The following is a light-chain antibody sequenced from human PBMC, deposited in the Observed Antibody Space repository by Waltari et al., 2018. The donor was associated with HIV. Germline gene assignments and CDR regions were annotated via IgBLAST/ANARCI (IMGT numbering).Light chain of an antibody. Sequence: DIVMTQSPDSLAVSLGERATINCKSSRSVLYSANTKNYLAWYQQKPGQPPKMLIDWASTRESGVPDRFSGSGSGTDFTLTISSLQAEDVAVYYCQQYYSTPRTFGQGTKVEIK. V-gene: IGKV4-1*01. CDR2: WAS. CDR3: QQYYSTPRT. J-gene: IGKJ1*01. CDR1: RSVLYSANTKNY.